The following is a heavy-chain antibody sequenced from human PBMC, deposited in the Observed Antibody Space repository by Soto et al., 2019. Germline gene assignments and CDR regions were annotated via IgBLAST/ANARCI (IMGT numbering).Heavy chain of an antibody. V-gene: IGHV4-4*02. Sequence: QVQLQESGPGLVKPSGTLSLTCAVSGGSVSSGVNWWSWVRPPPGKGLEWIGEIYQAGSTNDNPYLKSRITISVDKSMNQFSLKLSSVTVADPAVYFCADAKIGYWGQGSLDTVSS. CDR2: IYQAGST. CDR3: ADAKIGY. J-gene: IGHJ4*02. CDR1: GGSVSSGVNW.